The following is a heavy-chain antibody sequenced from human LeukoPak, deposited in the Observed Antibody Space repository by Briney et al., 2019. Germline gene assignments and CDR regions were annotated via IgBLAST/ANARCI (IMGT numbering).Heavy chain of an antibody. Sequence: ASVKVSCKASGYTFTSYGISWVRQAPGQGLEWMGWISAYNGNTNYAQKLQGRVTMTTDTSTSTAYMELSSLRSEDTAVYYCATQHYDYGGNFAAFDIWGQGTMVTVSS. CDR2: ISAYNGNT. J-gene: IGHJ3*02. CDR3: ATQHYDYGGNFAAFDI. CDR1: GYTFTSYG. V-gene: IGHV1-18*01. D-gene: IGHD4-23*01.